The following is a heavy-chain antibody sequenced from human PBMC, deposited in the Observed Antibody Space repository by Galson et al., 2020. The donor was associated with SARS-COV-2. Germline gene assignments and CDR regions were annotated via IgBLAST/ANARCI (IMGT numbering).Heavy chain of an antibody. J-gene: IGHJ6*03. CDR3: ARVLIAAAGDYYYYYMDV. CDR1: GYTFTSYA. V-gene: IGHV1-3*01. CDR2: INAGNGNT. Sequence: ASVKVSCKASGYTFTSYAMHWVRQDPGQRLEWMGWINAGNGNTKYSQKFQGRVTITRDTSASTAYMELSSLRSEDTAVYYCARVLIAAAGDYYYYYMDVWGKGTTVTVSS. D-gene: IGHD6-13*01.